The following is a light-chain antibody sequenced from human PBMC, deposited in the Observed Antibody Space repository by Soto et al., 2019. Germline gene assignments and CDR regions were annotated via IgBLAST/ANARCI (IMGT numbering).Light chain of an antibody. J-gene: IGLJ1*01. Sequence: QSVLTQPASVSGSPGQSITISCTGSNNDIGYYNFVSWYQQHPGKAPKLLLYEISNRPSGVSNRFSGSKSGNTASLTISGLQSEDEADYFCSSFASSSTPLYVFGSGTKLTVL. CDR1: NNDIGYYNF. CDR3: SSFASSSTPLYV. V-gene: IGLV2-14*01. CDR2: EIS.